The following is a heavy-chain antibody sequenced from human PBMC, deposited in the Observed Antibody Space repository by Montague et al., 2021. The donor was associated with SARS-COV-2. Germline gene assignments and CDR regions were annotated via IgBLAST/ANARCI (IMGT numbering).Heavy chain of an antibody. D-gene: IGHD1-26*01. J-gene: IGHJ6*02. V-gene: IGHV4-61*02. CDR2: IYTSGST. CDR1: GGALNSGPYY. CDR3: ARDRVDRYSGSRTAYGMDV. Sequence: TLSLTCAVSGGALNSGPYYWSWIRQPAGKGLEWIGRIYTSGSTNYNPSLKSRVTISVDTSKNQFSLKLSSVTAADTAVYYCARDRVDRYSGSRTAYGMDVWGQGTTVTVSS.